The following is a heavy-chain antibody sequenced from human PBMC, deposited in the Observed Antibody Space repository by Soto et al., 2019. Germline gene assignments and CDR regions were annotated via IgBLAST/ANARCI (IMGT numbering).Heavy chain of an antibody. D-gene: IGHD3-16*02. J-gene: IGHJ4*02. CDR3: ARDDHMITFGGVIVD. V-gene: IGHV1-46*03. CDR2: INPSGGST. Sequence: ASVKVSCKASGYTFTSYYMHWVRQAPGQGLEWMGIINPSGGSTSYAQKFQGRVTMTRDTSTSTVYMELSSLRSEDTAVYYCARDDHMITFGGVIVDWGQGTLVTVSS. CDR1: GYTFTSYY.